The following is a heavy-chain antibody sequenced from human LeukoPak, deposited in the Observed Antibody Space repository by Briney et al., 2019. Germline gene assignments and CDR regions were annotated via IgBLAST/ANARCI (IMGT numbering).Heavy chain of an antibody. Sequence: ASVKVSCKASGYTFTGYYMHWVRQAPGQGLEWMGIINPSGGSTSYAQKFQGRVTMTRDMSTSTVYMELSSLRSEDTAVYYCARGGSSIDVDTAMATFDYWGQGTLVTVSS. J-gene: IGHJ4*02. CDR2: INPSGGST. D-gene: IGHD5-18*01. CDR3: ARGGSSIDVDTAMATFDY. CDR1: GYTFTGYY. V-gene: IGHV1-46*01.